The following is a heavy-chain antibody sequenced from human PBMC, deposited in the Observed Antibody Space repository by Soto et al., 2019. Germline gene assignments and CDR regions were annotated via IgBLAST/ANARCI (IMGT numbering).Heavy chain of an antibody. D-gene: IGHD6-13*01. V-gene: IGHV3-21*01. CDR3: ARDKHSSSWHDY. J-gene: IGHJ4*02. CDR2: ISSSSSYI. Sequence: LRLSCAASGFTFSSYSMNWVRQAPGKGLEWVSSISSSSSYIYYADSVKGRFTISRDNAKNSLYLQMNSLRAEDTAVYYCARDKHSSSWHDYWGQGTLVTVSS. CDR1: GFTFSSYS.